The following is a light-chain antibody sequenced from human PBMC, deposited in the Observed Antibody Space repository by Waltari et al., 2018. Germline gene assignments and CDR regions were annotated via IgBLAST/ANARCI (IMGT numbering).Light chain of an antibody. J-gene: IGKJ1*01. V-gene: IGKV1-5*03. CDR1: QSINSW. Sequence: DIQMTQSPSTLSASVGDRVTITCRASQSINSWLAWYQQKPGKVPNLLIFKASSLASGVPSRFSGSGSGTDFTLTINGLQPDDFATYYCQQYKNYWTFGQGTKVDIE. CDR3: QQYKNYWT. CDR2: KAS.